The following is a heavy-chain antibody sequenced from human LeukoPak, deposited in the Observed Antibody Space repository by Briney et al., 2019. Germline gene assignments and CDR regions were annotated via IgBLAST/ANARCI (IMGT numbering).Heavy chain of an antibody. CDR2: INPTDGST. J-gene: IGHJ4*02. Sequence: ASVKVSCKASGYSFTTYNVHWVRQAPGQGLEWMGIINPTDGSTSYAQNFQGRLTVTRDTSTSTAYMELRSLRSDDTAVYYCARDYYDNSGYYSHSGGYWGQGTLVTVSS. V-gene: IGHV1-46*01. CDR1: GYSFTTYN. CDR3: ARDYYDNSGYYSHSGGY. D-gene: IGHD3-22*01.